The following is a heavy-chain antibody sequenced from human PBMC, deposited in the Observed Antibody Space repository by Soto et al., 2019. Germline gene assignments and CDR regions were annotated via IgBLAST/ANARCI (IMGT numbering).Heavy chain of an antibody. CDR3: AAEYGGNSA. CDR2: IIPILGIA. D-gene: IGHD4-17*01. J-gene: IGHJ4*02. Sequence: QVQLVQSGAEVKKPGSSVKVSCKASGGTFSSYTISWVRQAPGQGLEWMGRIIPILGIANYAQKFQGRVTITADKSTSTDYMELSSLRSEDTALYYCAAEYGGNSAWGQGTLVTGSS. V-gene: IGHV1-69*02. CDR1: GGTFSSYT.